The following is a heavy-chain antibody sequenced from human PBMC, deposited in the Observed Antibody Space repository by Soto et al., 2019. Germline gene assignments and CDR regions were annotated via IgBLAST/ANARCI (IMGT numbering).Heavy chain of an antibody. CDR1: GGSISSGDYS. D-gene: IGHD1-1*01. V-gene: IGHV4-30-2*01. J-gene: IGHJ4*02. Sequence: SETLSLTCAVSGGSISSGDYSWSWIRQPPGKGLEWIGYIYHSGSTYYNPSLKSRVTISVDRSKNQFSLKLNSVTAADTALYYCARTSTSGTSFDYWGQGSLVTVSS. CDR2: IYHSGST. CDR3: ARTSTSGTSFDY.